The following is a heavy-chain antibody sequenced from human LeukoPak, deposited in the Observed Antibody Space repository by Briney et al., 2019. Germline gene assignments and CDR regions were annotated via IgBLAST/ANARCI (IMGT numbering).Heavy chain of an antibody. CDR2: IYYSGTT. CDR1: DGSISSYY. Sequence: SETLSLTCSVSDGSISSYYWSWIRQPPGKGLEWIGYIYYSGTTNYNPSLKSRLTISVDTSKNQFSLKLGSVTPADTAVYYCARVLWFGEFWYYFDYWGQGTLVTVSS. CDR3: ARVLWFGEFWYYFDY. V-gene: IGHV4-59*01. J-gene: IGHJ4*02. D-gene: IGHD3-10*01.